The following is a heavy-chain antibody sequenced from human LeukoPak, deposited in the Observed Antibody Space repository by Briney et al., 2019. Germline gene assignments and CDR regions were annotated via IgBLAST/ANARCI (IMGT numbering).Heavy chain of an antibody. Sequence: SETLSLTCTVSGGSISSSNYFWGWIRQPPGKGLEWIGSIYYSGSTYYNPSLKSRVTISVDTSRNQFSLKLSSVTAADTAVYYCARRITGTTSDSFDYWGQGTLVTVSS. CDR2: IYYSGST. D-gene: IGHD1-20*01. CDR3: ARRITGTTSDSFDY. J-gene: IGHJ4*02. V-gene: IGHV4-39*01. CDR1: GGSISSSNYF.